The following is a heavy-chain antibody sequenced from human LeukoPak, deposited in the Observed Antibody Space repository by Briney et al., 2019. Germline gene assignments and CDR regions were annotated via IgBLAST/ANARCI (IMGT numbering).Heavy chain of an antibody. Sequence: GGSLRLSCAASGFTFSSYEMNWVRQAPGKGLEWVSYISSSGSTIYYADSVKGRFTISIGNAKNSLYLQMNSLRAEDTAVYYCATYYDILTGYADYWGQGTLVTVSS. CDR3: ATYYDILTGYADY. CDR1: GFTFSSYE. D-gene: IGHD3-9*01. J-gene: IGHJ4*02. CDR2: ISSSGSTI. V-gene: IGHV3-48*03.